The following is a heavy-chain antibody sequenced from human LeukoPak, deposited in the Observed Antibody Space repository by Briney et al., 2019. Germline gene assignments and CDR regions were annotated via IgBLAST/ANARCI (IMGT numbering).Heavy chain of an antibody. CDR1: GFTFSNYA. J-gene: IGHJ4*02. CDR3: ARDIDYYDSSGSTRFDY. D-gene: IGHD3-22*01. V-gene: IGHV3-23*01. Sequence: GGSLRLSCAASGFTFSNYAMSWVRQAPGKGLEWVSVISGSGGNTYYADSVKGRFTISRDNSKNTLYLQVNSLRAEDTAVYYCARDIDYYDSSGSTRFDYWGQGTLVTVSS. CDR2: ISGSGGNT.